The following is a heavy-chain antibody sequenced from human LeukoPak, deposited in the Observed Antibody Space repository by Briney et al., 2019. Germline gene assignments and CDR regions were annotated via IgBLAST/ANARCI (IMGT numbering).Heavy chain of an antibody. J-gene: IGHJ5*02. CDR2: INHGGSS. CDR3: ARVGYCSGGSCRFDP. D-gene: IGHD2-15*01. V-gene: IGHV4-34*01. Sequence: SETLSLTCAVYGGSFSGYDWTWIRQSPGKGLEWIGEINHGGSSNFNPSLKSRVTISVDTSKNQFSLDLSSVTAADTAVYYCARVGYCSGGSCRFDPWGQGTLVTVSS. CDR1: GGSFSGYD.